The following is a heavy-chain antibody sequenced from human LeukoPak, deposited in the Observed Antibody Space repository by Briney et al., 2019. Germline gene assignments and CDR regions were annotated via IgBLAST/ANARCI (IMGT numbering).Heavy chain of an antibody. V-gene: IGHV3-53*01. D-gene: IGHD2-2*01. Sequence: GGSLRLSCAVSGITVSSNYMSWVRQPPGKGLEWVSIIYSGGDIYYADSVRGRFTISRDNSKDTLYLQINSLRAEDTAMYYCARWFCTGTNCYYDYWGQGTLVTVSS. CDR2: IYSGGDI. J-gene: IGHJ4*02. CDR3: ARWFCTGTNCYYDY. CDR1: GITVSSNY.